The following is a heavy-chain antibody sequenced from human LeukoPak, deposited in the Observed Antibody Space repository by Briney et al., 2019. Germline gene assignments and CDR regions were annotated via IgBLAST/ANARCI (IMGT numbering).Heavy chain of an antibody. CDR3: VRDPDHLRGVHFDY. CDR1: GFTFSEYY. J-gene: IGHJ4*02. D-gene: IGHD3-10*01. V-gene: IGHV3-11*01. CDR2: ISHRVSDV. Sequence: KSGGSLRLPCAASGFTFSEYYMRCIRHAPGEGREWVSYISHRVSDVQYADSVKGRFTISRDNARNSLYLQMNGLRAEDMAVYYCVRDPDHLRGVHFDYWGQGILVTVSS.